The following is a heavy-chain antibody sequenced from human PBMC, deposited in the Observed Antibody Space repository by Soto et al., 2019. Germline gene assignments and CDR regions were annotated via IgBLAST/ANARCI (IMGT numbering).Heavy chain of an antibody. D-gene: IGHD3-22*01. J-gene: IGHJ4*02. CDR3: ARGYSSGYSAFDY. CDR2: IYYDGTSK. V-gene: IGHV3-33*01. CDR1: GFIFNNYG. Sequence: GGSLRLSCAASGFIFNNYGMHWVRQAPGKGLEWVALIYYDGTSKYYADSVKGRFTISRDNSRDTLYLQVNSLRAEDTAVYYCARGYSSGYSAFDYWGQGAPVTVSS.